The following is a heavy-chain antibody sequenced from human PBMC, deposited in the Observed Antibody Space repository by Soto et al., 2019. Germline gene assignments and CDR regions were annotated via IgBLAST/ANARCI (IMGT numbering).Heavy chain of an antibody. J-gene: IGHJ6*02. Sequence: QVQLVESGGGEVQPGTSLRLSCIASGFIFSNNGMHWVRQAPGKGLEWVALVSHDGRKTFYADSAKGRLTFYRENSTNTVDLHMNYLRPEDTAVYRCARDLRQGASVATVSAMDVWGQGTTVTVSS. CDR2: VSHDGRKT. CDR1: GFIFSNNG. CDR3: ARDLRQGASVATVSAMDV. D-gene: IGHD2-21*01. V-gene: IGHV3-30*03.